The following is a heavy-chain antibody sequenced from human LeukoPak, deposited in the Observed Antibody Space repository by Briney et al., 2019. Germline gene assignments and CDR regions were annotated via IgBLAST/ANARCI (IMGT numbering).Heavy chain of an antibody. CDR3: ARDPLIAAAGGYGMDV. CDR2: IYNGDST. J-gene: IGHJ6*02. V-gene: IGHV3-53*01. Sequence: GGSLRLSCAASGFTVSSNYMSWVRQAPGKGLEWVSVIYNGDSTYYADSVKGRFTISRDNSKNTLYLQMNSLRAEDTAVYYCARDPLIAAAGGYGMDVWGQGTTVTVSS. CDR1: GFTVSSNY. D-gene: IGHD6-13*01.